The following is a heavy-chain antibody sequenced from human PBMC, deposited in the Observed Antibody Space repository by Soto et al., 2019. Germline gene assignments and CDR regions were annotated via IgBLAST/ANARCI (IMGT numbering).Heavy chain of an antibody. V-gene: IGHV5-51*03. J-gene: IGHJ6*03. Sequence: EVQLVQSGAEVKKPGESLKISCKGSGYSFTSYWIGWVRQMPGKGLERMGIIYPGDSDTRYSPSFQGQVTISADKSISSAYLQWSSLKASDTAMYYCARRSWSIAARTYYYSMDVWGKGTTVTVSS. D-gene: IGHD6-6*01. CDR2: IYPGDSDT. CDR1: GYSFTSYW. CDR3: ARRSWSIAARTYYYSMDV.